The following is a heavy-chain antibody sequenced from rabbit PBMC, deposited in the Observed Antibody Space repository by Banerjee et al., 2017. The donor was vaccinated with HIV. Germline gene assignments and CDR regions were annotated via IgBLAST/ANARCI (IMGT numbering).Heavy chain of an antibody. CDR2: INTSSGNT. D-gene: IGHD6-1*01. V-gene: IGHV1S45*01. Sequence: QEQLEESGGGLVKPGRSLTLTCTASGFSFSDKYVMCWVRQAPGKGLEWIACINTSSGNTVYASWAKGRFTISKTSSTTVTLQMTSLTAADTATYFCAREEYVGYGYANLWGQGTLVTVS. CDR1: GFSFSDKYV. J-gene: IGHJ4*01. CDR3: AREEYVGYGYANL.